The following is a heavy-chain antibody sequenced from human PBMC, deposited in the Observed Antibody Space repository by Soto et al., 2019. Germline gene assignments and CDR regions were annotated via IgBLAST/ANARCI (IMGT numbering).Heavy chain of an antibody. J-gene: IGHJ5*02. D-gene: IGHD6-19*01. CDR3: ARRLGYSSGWYVGFDP. CDR2: IYWDDDK. V-gene: IGHV2-5*02. Sequence: QITLKESGPTLVKPTQTLTLTCTFSGLSLSTTGVGVGWIRQPPGKALEWLALIYWDDDKRYSPSLKSRLTSTKDTSKNQVVLTMTNMDPVDTGTYYCARRLGYSSGWYVGFDPWGPGTLVTVSS. CDR1: GLSLSTTGVG.